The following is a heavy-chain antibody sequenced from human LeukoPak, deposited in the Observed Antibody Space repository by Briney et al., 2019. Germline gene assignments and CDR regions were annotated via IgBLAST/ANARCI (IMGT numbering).Heavy chain of an antibody. V-gene: IGHV3-21*01. CDR3: ARLAAAGRYYYGMDV. D-gene: IGHD6-13*01. Sequence: GGSLRLSCAASGFTFSSYSMNWVRQAPGKGLEWVSSISSSSSYIYYADSVKGRFTISRDNAKNSLYLQMNSLRAEDTAVYYCARLAAAGRYYYGMDVWGQGTTVTVSS. CDR1: GFTFSSYS. CDR2: ISSSSSYI. J-gene: IGHJ6*02.